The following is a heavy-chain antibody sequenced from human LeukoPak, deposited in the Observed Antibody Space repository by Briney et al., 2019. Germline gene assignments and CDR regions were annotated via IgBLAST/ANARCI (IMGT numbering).Heavy chain of an antibody. D-gene: IGHD3-22*01. Sequence: GGSLRLSCAASGFTFSNYAMAWVRQAPGKGLEWVSAFAASGGRTYYADSVKGRFTISRDNSEKTLYLQMNSLRAEDTAVYYCAKGSEYYYDSSGYYYVPFDYWGQGTLVTVSS. CDR3: AKGSEYYYDSSGYYYVPFDY. V-gene: IGHV3-23*01. J-gene: IGHJ4*02. CDR2: FAASGGRT. CDR1: GFTFSNYA.